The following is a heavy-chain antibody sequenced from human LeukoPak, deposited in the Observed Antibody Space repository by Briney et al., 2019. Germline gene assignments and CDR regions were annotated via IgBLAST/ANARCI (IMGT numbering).Heavy chain of an antibody. CDR3: ARVLPYSSGWGVDY. D-gene: IGHD6-19*01. Sequence: SETLSLTCTASGGFIRSYYWSWIRQPPGKGLEWIGYIYYSGSTNYNPSLKSRVTISVDTSRNQFSLNLSSVTAADTAVYYCARVLPYSSGWGVDYWGQGTLVTVSS. CDR1: GGFIRSYY. V-gene: IGHV4-59*01. J-gene: IGHJ4*02. CDR2: IYYSGST.